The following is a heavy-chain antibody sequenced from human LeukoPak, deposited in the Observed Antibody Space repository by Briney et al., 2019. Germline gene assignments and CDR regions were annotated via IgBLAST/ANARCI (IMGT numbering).Heavy chain of an antibody. J-gene: IGHJ4*02. Sequence: ASVKVSCKASGYTFTGYYMHWVRQAPGQGLEWMGWINPNSGGTNYAQKFQGRVTMTRDTSISTAYMELSRLRSDDTAVYYCARLRTYYDSSGLLRGFDYWGQGTLVTVSS. CDR3: ARLRTYYDSSGLLRGFDY. CDR1: GYTFTGYY. V-gene: IGHV1-2*02. D-gene: IGHD3-22*01. CDR2: INPNSGGT.